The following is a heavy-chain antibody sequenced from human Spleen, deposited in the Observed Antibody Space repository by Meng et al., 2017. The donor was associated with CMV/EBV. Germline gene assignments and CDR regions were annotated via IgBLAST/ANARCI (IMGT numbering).Heavy chain of an antibody. J-gene: IGHJ6*02. CDR2: IYYSGST. CDR3: ARGLQEYYYGMDV. V-gene: IGHV4-59*01. CDR1: GGSFSTYY. Sequence: GSLRLSCTVSGGSFSTYYWSWIRQPPGKGLEWIGYIYYSGSTNYNPSLKSRVTISVDTSKNQFSLKLSSVTAADTAVYYCARGLQEYYYGMDVWGQGTTVTVSS. D-gene: IGHD4-11*01.